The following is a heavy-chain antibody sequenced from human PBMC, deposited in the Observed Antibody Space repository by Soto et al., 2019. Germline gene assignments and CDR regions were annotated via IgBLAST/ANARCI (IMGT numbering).Heavy chain of an antibody. V-gene: IGHV1-8*01. J-gene: IGHJ3*02. D-gene: IGHD1-7*01. CDR1: GYTFTRYD. Sequence: AAVKVSCKASGYTFTRYDINWVRQATGQGLEWMGWMNPNSGNTGYAQKFQGRVTMTRNTSISTAYMELSSLRSEDTAVYYCARGRDNWNSDAFDIWGQGTMVTVSS. CDR2: MNPNSGNT. CDR3: ARGRDNWNSDAFDI.